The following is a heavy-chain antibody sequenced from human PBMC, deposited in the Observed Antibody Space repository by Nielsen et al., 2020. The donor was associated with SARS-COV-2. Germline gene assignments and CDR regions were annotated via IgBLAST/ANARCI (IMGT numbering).Heavy chain of an antibody. CDR1: GFAFSDFY. Sequence: GGSLRLSCAASGFAFSDFYMYWIRQAPGKGLEWVANIKQDGSEKYYVDSVKGRFTISRDNAKNSLYLQMNSLRAEDTAVYYCARGQGVTIFGPYTHYGMDVWGQGTTVTVSS. CDR3: ARGQGVTIFGPYTHYGMDV. V-gene: IGHV3-7*05. CDR2: IKQDGSEK. J-gene: IGHJ6*02. D-gene: IGHD3-3*01.